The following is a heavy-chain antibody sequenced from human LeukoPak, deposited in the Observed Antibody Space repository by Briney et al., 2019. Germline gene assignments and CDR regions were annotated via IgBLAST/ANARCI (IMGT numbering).Heavy chain of an antibody. CDR2: IYHSGST. CDR3: ARADSGYDFHY. Sequence: PSETLSLTCAVSGYSISSGYYWGWIRPPPGKGLEWIGSIYHSGSTYYNPSLKSRVTISVDTSKNQFSLKLSSATAADTAVYYCARADSGYDFHYWGQGTLVTVSS. D-gene: IGHD5-12*01. J-gene: IGHJ4*02. CDR1: GYSISSGYY. V-gene: IGHV4-38-2*01.